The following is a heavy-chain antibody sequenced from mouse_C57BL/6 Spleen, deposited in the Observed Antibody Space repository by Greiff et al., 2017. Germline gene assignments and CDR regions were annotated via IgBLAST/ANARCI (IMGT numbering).Heavy chain of an antibody. Sequence: EVKVVESGGDLVKPGGSLKLSCAASGFTFSSYGMSWVRQTPDKRLEWVATISSGGSYTYYPDSVKGRFTISRDNAKNTLYLQMSSLKSEDTAMYYCARASRGDYFDYWGQGTTLTVSS. V-gene: IGHV5-6*01. CDR2: ISSGGSYT. D-gene: IGHD1-1*01. CDR1: GFTFSSYG. CDR3: ARASRGDYFDY. J-gene: IGHJ2*01.